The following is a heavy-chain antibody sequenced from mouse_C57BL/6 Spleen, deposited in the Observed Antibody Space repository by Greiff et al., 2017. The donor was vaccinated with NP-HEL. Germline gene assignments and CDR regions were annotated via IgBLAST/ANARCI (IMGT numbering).Heavy chain of an antibody. CDR3: ARALYDYEGYFDV. V-gene: IGHV3-6*01. J-gene: IGHJ1*03. Sequence: EVQLQQSGPGLVKPSQSLSLTCSVTGYSITSGYYWNWIRQFPGNKLEWMGYISYDGSNNYNPSLKNRISITRDTSKNQFFLKLNSVTTEDTATYYWARALYDYEGYFDVWGTGTTVTVSS. CDR1: GYSITSGYY. CDR2: ISYDGSN. D-gene: IGHD2-4*01.